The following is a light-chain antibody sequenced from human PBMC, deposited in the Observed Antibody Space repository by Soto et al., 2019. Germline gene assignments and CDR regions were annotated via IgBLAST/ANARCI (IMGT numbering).Light chain of an antibody. CDR2: GAS. Sequence: IQMTQSPSSVSASVGDRVTITCRASQGIRNDLGWYQLKPGKAPNLLMYGASYLKSGVPTRFSGSGSGTDFTLTISSLQPEDFAIYYCQQTYTTPEITFGQGTRLEI. V-gene: IGKV1-39*01. J-gene: IGKJ5*01. CDR3: QQTYTTPEIT. CDR1: QGIRND.